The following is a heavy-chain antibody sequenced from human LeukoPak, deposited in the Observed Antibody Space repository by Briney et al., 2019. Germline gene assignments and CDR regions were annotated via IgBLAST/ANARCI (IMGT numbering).Heavy chain of an antibody. CDR1: GFTFDIYT. CDR3: ARETYYDFWSGDTGREDYMDV. D-gene: IGHD3-3*01. V-gene: IGHV3-21*01. Sequence: KSGGSLRLSCAASGFTFDIYTMTWVRQAPGKGLEWVSIISADSAYTYYADSVKGRFTISRDNAKNSLYLQMNSLRAEDTAVYYCARETYYDFWSGDTGREDYMDVWGKGTTVTVSS. CDR2: ISADSAYT. J-gene: IGHJ6*03.